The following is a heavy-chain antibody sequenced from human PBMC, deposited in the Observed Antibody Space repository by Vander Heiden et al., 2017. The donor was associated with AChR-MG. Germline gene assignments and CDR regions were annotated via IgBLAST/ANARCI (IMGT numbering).Heavy chain of an antibody. CDR2: IYDSGST. Sequence: PPLQESGPGLVKPSEPLSLPCTVSGGSISSSTYDWGWIRQPPGKGLEWIGSIYDSGSTYYNPSLKSRVTISVDTSKSQSSLKLSSVTAADTAVYYCARPHCSGGSCYSGSWFDPWGQGTLVTVSS. D-gene: IGHD2-15*01. J-gene: IGHJ5*02. CDR1: GGSISSSTYD. CDR3: ARPHCSGGSCYSGSWFDP. V-gene: IGHV4-39*01.